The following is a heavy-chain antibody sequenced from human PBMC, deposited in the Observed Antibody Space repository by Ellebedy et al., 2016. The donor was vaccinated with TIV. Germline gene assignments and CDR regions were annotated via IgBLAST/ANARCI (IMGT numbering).Heavy chain of an antibody. J-gene: IGHJ4*02. Sequence: GESLKISXAASGFTFSSYSMNWVRQAPGKGLEWVSYISSSSSTIYYADSVKGRFTISRDNAKNSLYLQMNSLRAEDTAVYYCASINNLVGATTSDYWGQGTLVTVSS. V-gene: IGHV3-48*04. D-gene: IGHD1-26*01. CDR2: ISSSSSTI. CDR3: ASINNLVGATTSDY. CDR1: GFTFSSYS.